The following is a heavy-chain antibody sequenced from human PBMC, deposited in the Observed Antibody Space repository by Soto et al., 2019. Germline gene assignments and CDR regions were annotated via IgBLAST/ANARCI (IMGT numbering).Heavy chain of an antibody. J-gene: IGHJ4*02. CDR1: GFSVSSPSFY. D-gene: IGHD2-15*01. CDR2: LYYIGSA. V-gene: IGHV4-39*01. CDR3: TRQTTGGYPPQEFEQ. Sequence: PXETLSLTCSVSGFSVSSPSFYWAWVRQSPGKGLEWIGSLYYIGSAYYSPSLKSRITISADSSRNQFSLKLASVTAADTGLYFCTRQTTGGYPPQEFEQWGKGALVTVSS.